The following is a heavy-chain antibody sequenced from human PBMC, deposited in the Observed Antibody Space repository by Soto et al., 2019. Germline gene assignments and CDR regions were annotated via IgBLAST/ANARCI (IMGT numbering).Heavy chain of an antibody. D-gene: IGHD6-13*01. Sequence: NPSETLSLTCTVSGGSISSYYWSWIRQPAGKGLEWIGRIYTSGSTNYNPSLKSRVTMSVDTSKNQFSLKLSSVTAADTAVYYCARDIAAAGRSRWFDPWGQGTLVTVSS. CDR2: IYTSGST. CDR1: GGSISSYY. J-gene: IGHJ5*02. V-gene: IGHV4-4*07. CDR3: ARDIAAAGRSRWFDP.